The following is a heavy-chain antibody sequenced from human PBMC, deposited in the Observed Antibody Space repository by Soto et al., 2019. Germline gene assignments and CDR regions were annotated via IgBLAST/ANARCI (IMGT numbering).Heavy chain of an antibody. D-gene: IGHD3-3*02. CDR1: GYTFSAYT. J-gene: IGHJ3*02. CDR2: INVGSGNT. V-gene: IGHV1-3*01. Sequence: ASVKVSCKAAGYTFSAYTMNWVRQAPGQSLEWMGWINVGSGNTRYSQNFQGRVSITRDTSASTVYMELTGLKSEDTAMYYCARDTETLGPRANDALDIWGQGTMVTVS. CDR3: ARDTETLGPRANDALDI.